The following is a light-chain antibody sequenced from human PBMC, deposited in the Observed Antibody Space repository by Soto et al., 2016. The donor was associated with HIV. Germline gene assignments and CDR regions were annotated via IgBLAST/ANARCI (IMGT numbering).Light chain of an antibody. Sequence: AIQLTQSPSSLSASVGDRVTITCRASQGISSALAWYQQKPGKAPRLLIYDASTLKSGVPSWFSGSGFGTDFTLTIYSLQPEDFATYYCQQFKKYPGTFGGGTKVEI. J-gene: IGKJ4*01. CDR2: DAS. V-gene: IGKV1D-13*01. CDR3: QQFKKYPGT. CDR1: QGISSA.